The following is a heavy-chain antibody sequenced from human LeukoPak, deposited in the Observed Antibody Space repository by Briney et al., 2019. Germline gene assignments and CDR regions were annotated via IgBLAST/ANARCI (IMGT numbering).Heavy chain of an antibody. CDR1: GNSISGYY. Sequence: SETLSLTCTVSGNSISGYYWSWIRQSAGKGLEWIGRIYGSGSTDYNPSLKSRVTISVDRSKNQFSLKLSSVTAADTAVYYCARGGGYSSSGFDYWGQGTLVTVSS. D-gene: IGHD6-6*01. CDR2: IYGSGST. CDR3: ARGGGYSSSGFDY. J-gene: IGHJ4*02. V-gene: IGHV4-4*07.